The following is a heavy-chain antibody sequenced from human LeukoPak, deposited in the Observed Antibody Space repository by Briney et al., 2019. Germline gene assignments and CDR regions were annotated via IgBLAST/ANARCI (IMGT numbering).Heavy chain of an antibody. J-gene: IGHJ5*02. D-gene: IGHD6-6*01. CDR2: INHSGST. V-gene: IGHV4-34*01. CDR3: ARTRRRSSHWFDP. CDR1: GGSFSGYY. Sequence: SETLSLTCAVYGGSFSGYYWSWIRQPPGKGLEWIGEINHSGSTNYNPSLKSRVTISVDTSKNQFSLKLSSVTAADTAVYYCARTRRRSSHWFDPWGQGTLVTVSS.